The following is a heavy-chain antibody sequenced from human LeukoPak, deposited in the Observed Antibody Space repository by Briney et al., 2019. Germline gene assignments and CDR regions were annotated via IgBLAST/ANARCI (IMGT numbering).Heavy chain of an antibody. CDR2: ICYSGST. D-gene: IGHD5/OR15-5a*01. J-gene: IGHJ3*02. CDR3: ARDSRSRRAFDI. V-gene: IGHV4-31*03. CDR1: GGSISSGGYY. Sequence: SETLSLTCTVSGGSISSGGYYWSWIRQHPGKGLEWIGYICYSGSTYYNPSLKSRVTISVDTSKNQFSLKLSSVTAADTAVYYCARDSRSRRAFDIWGQGTMVTVSS.